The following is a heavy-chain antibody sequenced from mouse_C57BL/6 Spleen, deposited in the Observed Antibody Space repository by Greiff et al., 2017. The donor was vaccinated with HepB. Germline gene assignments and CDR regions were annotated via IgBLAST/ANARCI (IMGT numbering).Heavy chain of an antibody. D-gene: IGHD4-1*01. J-gene: IGHJ2*01. Sequence: QVQLQQPGAELVRPGSSVKLSCKASGYTFTSYWMAWVKQRPGQGLEWIGNLYPSDSETHYNQKFKYKATLTVDKSSSTAYMQLSSLTSEDSAVYYCAREGGTVDYWGQGTTLTVSS. CDR1: GYTFTSYW. CDR3: AREGGTVDY. CDR2: LYPSDSET. V-gene: IGHV1-61*01.